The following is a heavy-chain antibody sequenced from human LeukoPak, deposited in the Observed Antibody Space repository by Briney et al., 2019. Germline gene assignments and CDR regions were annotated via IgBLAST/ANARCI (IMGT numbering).Heavy chain of an antibody. Sequence: GGSLRLSWAASGFTFSSYGMHWVRQAPGKGLEWVAFIRYDGSNKYYADSVKGRFTISRDNSKNTLYLQMNSLRAEDTAVYYCAKDITYYYDSSGYYDYWGQGTLVTVSS. J-gene: IGHJ4*02. D-gene: IGHD3-22*01. CDR1: GFTFSSYG. CDR3: AKDITYYYDSSGYYDY. V-gene: IGHV3-30*02. CDR2: IRYDGSNK.